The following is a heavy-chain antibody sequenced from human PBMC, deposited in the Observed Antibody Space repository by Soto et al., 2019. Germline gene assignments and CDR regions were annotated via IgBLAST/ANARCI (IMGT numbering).Heavy chain of an antibody. CDR1: GASINSTSYY. V-gene: IGHV4-39*01. J-gene: IGHJ5*02. D-gene: IGHD1-20*01. CDR3: ARLVWGITGTPGRPVGWFDP. Sequence: QLQLQESGPGLVKSSETLSLTCTVSGASINSTSYYWGWIRQPPGKGLEWIGSVYFSGNTYYNPSLQSRLTISVDTSKNQFSLKLSSVTAADSAVYFCARLVWGITGTPGRPVGWFDPWGQGTLVTVSS. CDR2: VYFSGNT.